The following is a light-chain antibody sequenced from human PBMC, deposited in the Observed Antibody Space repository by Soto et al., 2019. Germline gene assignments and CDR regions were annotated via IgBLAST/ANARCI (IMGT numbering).Light chain of an antibody. Sequence: EIVMTQSPATLSVSPGERATFSCRASQSVNSNLGWYQQKPGQAPRLLIYAASTRATGIPGRFSGSGYGTEFTLTLSSLQPEDCAVYYCQQDKHWLRTFGQGTKVEIK. CDR1: QSVNSN. CDR3: QQDKHWLRT. J-gene: IGKJ1*01. CDR2: AAS. V-gene: IGKV3-15*01.